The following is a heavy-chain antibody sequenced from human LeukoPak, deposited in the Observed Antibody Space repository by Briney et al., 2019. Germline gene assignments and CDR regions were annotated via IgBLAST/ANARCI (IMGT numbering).Heavy chain of an antibody. V-gene: IGHV4-38-2*01. CDR1: GYSISSGFH. D-gene: IGHD2-15*01. CDR3: ARTRYCSGATCYSPELFDS. CDR2: IFHGGNT. Sequence: PSETLSLTCAVSGYSISSGFHWGWLRQSPGKGLEWIGSIFHGGNTNYNPSLKSRVTISVDTSMSQFSLRVTSVTAADTAVYYCARTRYCSGATCYSPELFDSWGQGTLVTVSS. J-gene: IGHJ4*02.